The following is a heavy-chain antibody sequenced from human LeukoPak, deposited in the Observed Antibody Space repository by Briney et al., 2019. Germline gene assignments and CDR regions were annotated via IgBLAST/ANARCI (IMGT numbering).Heavy chain of an antibody. V-gene: IGHV4-34*01. D-gene: IGHD3-22*01. CDR1: GGSFSGYY. CDR2: INHRGST. CDR3: ARGPDSSGYYYTYYYYLDV. J-gene: IGHJ6*03. Sequence: PSETLSLTCAVYGGSFSGYYWSWIRQPPGKGLEWIGEINHRGSTNYNSSLKSRVTISVDTSKNQTSLKLSSVTAADTAVYYCARGPDSSGYYYTYYYYLDVWGKGTTVTVSS.